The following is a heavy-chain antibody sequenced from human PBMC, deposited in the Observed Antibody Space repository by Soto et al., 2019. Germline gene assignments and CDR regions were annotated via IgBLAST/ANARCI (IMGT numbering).Heavy chain of an antibody. CDR3: ARGGTSGWLKGAYDV. CDR2: IIPMFGIP. Sequence: QVQLVQSGAEVKKPGSSVRVSCRASGGTLNKHAITWVRRPPGLGLEWLGGIIPMFGIPNYPQKFQGRVTITAVDSTKTSHMELNSLTSDDPAVYYCARGGTSGWLKGAYDVWGQGPMVTVSS. D-gene: IGHD6-19*01. J-gene: IGHJ3*01. CDR1: GGTLNKHA. V-gene: IGHV1-69*01.